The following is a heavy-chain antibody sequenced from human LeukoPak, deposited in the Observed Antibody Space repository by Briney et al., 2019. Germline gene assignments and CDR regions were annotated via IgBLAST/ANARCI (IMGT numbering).Heavy chain of an antibody. Sequence: ASVKVSCKASGYTFTGYYMHWVRQAPGQGLEWMGWISPNSGGTNYAQKFQGRVTMTRDTSISTAYMELSRLRSDDTAVYYCARDPQDCSGGSCYAGLYYMDVWGKGTTVTVSS. D-gene: IGHD2-15*01. CDR3: ARDPQDCSGGSCYAGLYYMDV. V-gene: IGHV1-2*02. CDR1: GYTFTGYY. CDR2: ISPNSGGT. J-gene: IGHJ6*03.